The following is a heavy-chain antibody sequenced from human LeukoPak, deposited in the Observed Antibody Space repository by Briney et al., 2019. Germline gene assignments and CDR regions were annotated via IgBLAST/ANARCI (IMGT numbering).Heavy chain of an antibody. CDR3: ARDTSSGWYIGY. Sequence: GGSLRLSCAASGFTFGSYAMHWVRQAPGKGLEWVAVISYDGSNKYYADSVKGRFTISRDNSKNTLYLQMNSLRAEDTAVYYCARDTSSGWYIGYWGQGTLVTVSS. J-gene: IGHJ4*02. CDR1: GFTFGSYA. V-gene: IGHV3-30-3*01. D-gene: IGHD6-19*01. CDR2: ISYDGSNK.